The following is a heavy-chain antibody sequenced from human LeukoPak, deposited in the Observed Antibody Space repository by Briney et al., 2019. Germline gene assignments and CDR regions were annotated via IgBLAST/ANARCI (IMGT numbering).Heavy chain of an antibody. CDR2: IYYSGST. CDR3: ARAYSRSFPFDF. CDR1: GVSIRNYY. J-gene: IGHJ4*02. Sequence: PSETLSLTCTVSGVSIRNYYWSWIRQSPGKGLEWIGYIYYSGSTNYNPSLTSRVTISVDMSKSQFSLKLTSVTAADTAMYYCARAYSRSFPFDFWGQGALVTVSS. V-gene: IGHV4-59*01. D-gene: IGHD6-6*01.